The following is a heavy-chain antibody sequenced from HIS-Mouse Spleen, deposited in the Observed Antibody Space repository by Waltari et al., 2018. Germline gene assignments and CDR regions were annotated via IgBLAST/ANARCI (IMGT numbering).Heavy chain of an antibody. V-gene: IGHV4-39*07. CDR1: GRSISSSRYY. CDR2: IYSSGST. D-gene: IGHD6-13*01. J-gene: IGHJ2*01. Sequence: QLQLQESGPGLVKPSETLSLTCTVSGRSISSSRYYRGWIRQPPGKGLEWIGSIYSSGSTYYNPSLKSRVTISVDTSKNQFSLKLSSVTAADTAVYYCAREIPYSSSWYDWYFDLWGRGTLVTVSS. CDR3: AREIPYSSSWYDWYFDL.